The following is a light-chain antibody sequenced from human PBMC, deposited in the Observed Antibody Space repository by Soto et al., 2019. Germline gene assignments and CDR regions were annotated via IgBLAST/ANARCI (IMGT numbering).Light chain of an antibody. CDR2: AAS. CDR3: QQYHSWPAT. Sequence: DIQMTQSPSSLSASVGDTVTITCRASQDIGNFFAWFQQKPGKAPKSLISAASSLQSGVPSKFSVSGSGTDLTLTINSLQPEDVATYYCQQYHSWPATFGRGTKVEI. V-gene: IGKV1-16*02. J-gene: IGKJ4*01. CDR1: QDIGNF.